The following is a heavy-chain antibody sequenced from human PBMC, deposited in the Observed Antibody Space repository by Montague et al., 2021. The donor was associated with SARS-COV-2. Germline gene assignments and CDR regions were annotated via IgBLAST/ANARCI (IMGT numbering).Heavy chain of an antibody. CDR3: ARQVGTMIVVVIIKLRYYFDY. V-gene: IGHV4-39*01. J-gene: IGHJ4*02. Sequence: SETLSLTCTVSGGSISSSSYYWGWIRQPPGKGLEWIGEIYHSGSTNYTPSLKSRVTISVDTSKNQFSLKLSSVTAADTAVYYCARQVGTMIVVVIIKLRYYFDYWGQGTLVTVSS. CDR1: GGSISSSSYY. D-gene: IGHD3-22*01. CDR2: IYHSGST.